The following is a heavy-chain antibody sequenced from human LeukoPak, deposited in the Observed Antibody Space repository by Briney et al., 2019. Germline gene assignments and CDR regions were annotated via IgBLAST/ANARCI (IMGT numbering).Heavy chain of an antibody. CDR1: GFTFSSYA. V-gene: IGHV3-23*01. D-gene: IGHD3-16*01. CDR2: ISGSGGST. Sequence: PGRSLRLSCAASGFTFSSYAMHWVRQAPGKGLEWVSAISGSGGSTYYADSVKGRFTISRDNSKNTLYLQMNSLRAEDTAVYYCAKDGFYWDYDYVWGRGGQTFYWGQGTLVTVSS. CDR3: AKDGFYWDYDYVWGRGGQTFY. J-gene: IGHJ4*02.